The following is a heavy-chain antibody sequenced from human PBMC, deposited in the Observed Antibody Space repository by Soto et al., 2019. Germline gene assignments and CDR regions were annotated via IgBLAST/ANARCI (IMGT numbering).Heavy chain of an antibody. D-gene: IGHD6-6*01. CDR1: GYTFTVYY. Sequence: ASVKVSCKASGYTFTVYYMHCVRQSPGQGLEWMGWINPNSGDTKYAQKFQGRVTMTRDTSTRTAYMEVSRLTSDDTAVYYCARSLSTIGGRPDSWGQGTLVTVSS. J-gene: IGHJ4*02. CDR3: ARSLSTIGGRPDS. V-gene: IGHV1-2*02. CDR2: INPNSGDT.